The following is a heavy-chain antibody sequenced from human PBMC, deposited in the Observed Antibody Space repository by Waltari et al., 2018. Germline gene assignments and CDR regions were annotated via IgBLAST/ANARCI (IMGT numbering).Heavy chain of an antibody. CDR1: GGSISSSSYY. Sequence: QLQLQESGPGLVKPSETLSLTCTVSGGSISSSSYYWGWIRRPQGKGLEWIGGIYYSGSTAYNPCVRCRVTISGDTSKSQFSLKLSSVTAAETAGYYRARHVSSGYDFDYWGQGTLVTVSS. V-gene: IGHV4-39*01. J-gene: IGHJ4*02. CDR3: ARHVSSGYDFDY. CDR2: IYYSGST. D-gene: IGHD5-12*01.